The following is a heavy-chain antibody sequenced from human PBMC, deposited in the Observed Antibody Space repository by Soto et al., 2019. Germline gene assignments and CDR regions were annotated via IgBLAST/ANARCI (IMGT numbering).Heavy chain of an antibody. V-gene: IGHV3-23*01. CDR1: GFTFSNCV. Sequence: GGSLRLSCAASGFTFSNCVLSWVRQAPGKGLEWVSAITGSGDSSFYSDSVTGRFTISRDNSKNTLYLQMNSLRAEDTAVYYCAKDFSRTTVTTNFDYWGQGTLVTVSS. CDR2: ITGSGDSS. D-gene: IGHD4-17*01. J-gene: IGHJ4*02. CDR3: AKDFSRTTVTTNFDY.